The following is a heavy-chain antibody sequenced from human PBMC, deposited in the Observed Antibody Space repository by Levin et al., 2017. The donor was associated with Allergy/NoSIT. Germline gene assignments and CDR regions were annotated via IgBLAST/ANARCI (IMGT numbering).Heavy chain of an antibody. CDR2: ISTTGSYI. CDR1: GFTFSSYS. CDR3: ARAATTMTDWYFDP. V-gene: IGHV3-21*01. D-gene: IGHD4-17*01. Sequence: RPGGSLRLSCAASGFTFSSYSMNWVRQTPGKGLEWVSSISTTGSYIYYADSVKGRFSVSRDNAKNSLSLQMNSLRAEDTALYYCARAATTMTDWYFDPWGRGTLVTVSS. J-gene: IGHJ2*01.